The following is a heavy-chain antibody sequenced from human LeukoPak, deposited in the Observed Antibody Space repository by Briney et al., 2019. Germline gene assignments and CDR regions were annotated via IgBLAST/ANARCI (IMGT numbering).Heavy chain of an antibody. V-gene: IGHV3-9*01. D-gene: IGHD2-2*01. Sequence: GGSLRLSCAASGFTFDDYAMHWVRQAPGKGLEWVSGISWNSGSIGYADSVKGRFTISRDNAKNSLYLQMNSLRAEDTALYYCAKGISSTSCCRDAFDIWGQGTMVTVSS. CDR3: AKGISSTSCCRDAFDI. CDR2: ISWNSGSI. J-gene: IGHJ3*02. CDR1: GFTFDDYA.